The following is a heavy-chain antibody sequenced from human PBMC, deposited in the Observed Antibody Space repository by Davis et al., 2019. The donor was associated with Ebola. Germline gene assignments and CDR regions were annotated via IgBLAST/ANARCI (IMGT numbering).Heavy chain of an antibody. CDR3: ARGRGYSYGDGLDY. J-gene: IGHJ4*02. CDR1: GFTFSGSA. Sequence: GESLKISCAASGFTFSGSAMHWVRQASGKGLEWVGRIRSKANSYATAYAASVKGRFTISRDDSKNTAYLQMNSLKTEDTAVYYCARGRGYSYGDGLDYWGQGTLVTVSS. D-gene: IGHD5-18*01. CDR2: IRSKANSYAT. V-gene: IGHV3-73*01.